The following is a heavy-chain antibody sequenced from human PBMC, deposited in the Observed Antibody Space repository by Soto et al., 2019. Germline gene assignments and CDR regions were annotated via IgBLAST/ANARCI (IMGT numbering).Heavy chain of an antibody. Sequence: PSETLSLTCTVSGGSISSYYWSWIRQPPGKGLEWIGYIYYSGSTNYNPSLKSRVTISVDTSKNQFSLKLSSVTAADTAVYYCARGGIGDILTGYLNWFYAWGQGTLVTVSS. V-gene: IGHV4-59*01. CDR1: GGSISSYY. J-gene: IGHJ5*02. CDR3: ARGGIGDILTGYLNWFYA. CDR2: IYYSGST. D-gene: IGHD3-9*01.